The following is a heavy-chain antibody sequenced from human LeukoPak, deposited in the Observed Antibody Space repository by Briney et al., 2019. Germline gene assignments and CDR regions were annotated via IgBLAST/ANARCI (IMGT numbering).Heavy chain of an antibody. V-gene: IGHV3-30*02. J-gene: IGHJ4*02. CDR2: IRSDGSNK. D-gene: IGHD2-15*01. CDR1: GFSFSGYG. CDR3: AKDHCSRCSEDGYFDY. Sequence: QPGGSLRLSCAASGFSFSGYGMHWVRQGPGKGLEWVAFIRSDGSNKYYADSVKGRFTVSRDNSKKTLYLQMNSLRGEDTAVYYCAKDHCSRCSEDGYFDYWGQGTLVTVSS.